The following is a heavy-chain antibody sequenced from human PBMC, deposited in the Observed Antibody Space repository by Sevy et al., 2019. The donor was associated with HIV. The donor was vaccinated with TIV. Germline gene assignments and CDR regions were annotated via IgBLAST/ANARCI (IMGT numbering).Heavy chain of an antibody. J-gene: IGHJ6*02. CDR1: GGSISSYY. Sequence: SETLSLTCTVSGGSISSYYWVWIRQPPGKELEGIGYMDYSGSTQYNPSLKGRVSISVDTSKNQFSLNLTSVTAADTAVYYCARAGGSTDWGVDVWGQGTTVTVSS. V-gene: IGHV4-59*01. D-gene: IGHD6-19*01. CDR3: ARAGGSTDWGVDV. CDR2: MDYSGST.